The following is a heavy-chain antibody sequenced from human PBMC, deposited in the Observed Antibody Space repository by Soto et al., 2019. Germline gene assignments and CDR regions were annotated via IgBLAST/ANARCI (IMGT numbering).Heavy chain of an antibody. J-gene: IGHJ4*02. Sequence: PGGSLRLSCAASGFTFSSYSMNWVRQAPGKGLEWVSSISSSSSCIYYADSVKGRFTISRDNAKNSLYLQMNSLRAEDTAVYYCAREGGLYCSSTSCSRPNFDYWGQGTLVTVSS. CDR2: ISSSSSCI. V-gene: IGHV3-21*01. D-gene: IGHD2-2*01. CDR3: AREGGLYCSSTSCSRPNFDY. CDR1: GFTFSSYS.